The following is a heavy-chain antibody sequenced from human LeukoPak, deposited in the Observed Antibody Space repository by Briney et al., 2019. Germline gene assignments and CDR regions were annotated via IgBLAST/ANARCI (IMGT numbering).Heavy chain of an antibody. J-gene: IGHJ3*02. CDR3: ARDYYYDSGGYYYRALDI. CDR1: GGSISSGDYY. V-gene: IGHV4-30-4*01. CDR2: IHYSGST. D-gene: IGHD3-22*01. Sequence: SETLSLTCTVSGGSISSGDYYWSWIRQPPGKGLEWIGNIHYSGSTYYNPSLKSRLTISVDTSKNQFSLKLSSVTAADTAVYYCARDYYYDSGGYYYRALDIWGQGTMVTVSS.